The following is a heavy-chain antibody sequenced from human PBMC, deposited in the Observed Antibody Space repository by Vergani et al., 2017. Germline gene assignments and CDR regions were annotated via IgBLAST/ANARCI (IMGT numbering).Heavy chain of an antibody. CDR1: GDCITSYY. CDR2: IYYSGKT. Sequence: QVQLQESGPRLVKPSETLSLTCTVSGDCITSYYWNWIRQPPGRGLEWLGYIYYSGKTNYNPSLKSRITISLDPSKSQSSLNLSSVTAADTAVDYCARDTSGWNYFDYWGQGTLVTVSS. CDR3: ARDTSGWNYFDY. J-gene: IGHJ4*02. V-gene: IGHV4-59*01. D-gene: IGHD6-19*01.